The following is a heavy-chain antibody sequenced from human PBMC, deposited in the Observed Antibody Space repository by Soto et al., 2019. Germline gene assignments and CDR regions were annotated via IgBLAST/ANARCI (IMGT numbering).Heavy chain of an antibody. CDR3: ARDYAYLAH. V-gene: IGHV4-61*01. CDR2: VYYTGRT. Sequence: PAETLSLTCTVSGGSFKSGSYYWSWVRQPPGKGLECIGYVYYTGRTIYSPSLKSRVTISADTSKNHFSLTLTSVTAAYTALYYCARDYAYLAHGGQGSLVTVSS. CDR1: GGSFKSGSYY. J-gene: IGHJ4*02. D-gene: IGHD3-16*01.